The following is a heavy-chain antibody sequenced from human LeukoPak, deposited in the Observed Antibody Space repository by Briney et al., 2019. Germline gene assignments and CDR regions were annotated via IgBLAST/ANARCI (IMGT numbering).Heavy chain of an antibody. CDR3: AVLYCSGSIDY. CDR2: INPNSGGT. D-gene: IGHD2-15*01. CDR1: GYTFTGYY. J-gene: IGHJ4*02. Sequence: ASVKVSCKASGYTFTGYYIHWVRQAPGQGLEWMGWINPNSGGTNYEQKFQGRVTMTRGTSITTAYMELSRLRSDDTAVYYRAVLYCSGSIDYWGQGTLVTVSS. V-gene: IGHV1-2*02.